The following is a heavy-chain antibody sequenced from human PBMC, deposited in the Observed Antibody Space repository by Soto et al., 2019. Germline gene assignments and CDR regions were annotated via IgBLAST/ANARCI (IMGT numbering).Heavy chain of an antibody. J-gene: IGHJ6*02. CDR3: ARAHYDILTPHYYYYGMDV. D-gene: IGHD3-9*01. CDR2: ISSSSSYI. Sequence: GGSRRLSCAASGFTFSSYSMNWVRQAPGKGLEWVSSISSSSSYIYYADSVKGRFTISRDNAKNSLYLQMNSLRAEDTAVYYCARAHYDILTPHYYYYGMDVWGQGTTVTGSS. V-gene: IGHV3-21*01. CDR1: GFTFSSYS.